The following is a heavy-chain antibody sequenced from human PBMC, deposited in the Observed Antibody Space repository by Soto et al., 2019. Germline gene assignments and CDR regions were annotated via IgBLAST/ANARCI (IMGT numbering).Heavy chain of an antibody. J-gene: IGHJ4*02. CDR3: SRLGGYVSVGYYYLWDS. V-gene: IGHV4-39*01. Sequence: QLQLQESGPGLVKPSETLSLTCRVSDGSMNSDSSYWGWIRQPPGKGLEWIGVINHSGSTYHNLSLKGRVTMSVDASINQFSLKLTSMTAADTAVYYCSRLGGYVSVGYYYLWDSWGQGTLVTVSS. D-gene: IGHD3-22*01. CDR2: INHSGST. CDR1: DGSMNSDSSY.